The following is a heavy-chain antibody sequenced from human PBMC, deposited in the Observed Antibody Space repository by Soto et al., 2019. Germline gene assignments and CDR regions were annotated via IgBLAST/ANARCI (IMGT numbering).Heavy chain of an antibody. Sequence: SXRLSGAGSGFSFSRFSMSWVRQVPGKGLEWVSAISGSGQTTYYADSVKGRFTVSRDNSNNTLYLQMNSLRAEDTAVYYCAKDQRKPAIFGVVTLYWGQGTLVTVSS. D-gene: IGHD3-3*01. CDR1: GFSFSRFS. CDR2: ISGSGQTT. J-gene: IGHJ4*02. V-gene: IGHV3-23*01. CDR3: AKDQRKPAIFGVVTLY.